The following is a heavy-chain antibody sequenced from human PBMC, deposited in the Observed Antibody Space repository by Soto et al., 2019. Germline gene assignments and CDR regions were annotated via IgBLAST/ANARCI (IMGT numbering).Heavy chain of an antibody. V-gene: IGHV1-18*04. CDR2: ISAYNGNT. J-gene: IGHJ5*02. Sequence: QVQLVQSGAEVKKPGASVKVSCKASGYTFTSYGISWVRQAPGQGLEWMGWISAYNGNTNYAQKLQGRVTMTTDTSTSTAYMELRSLRSDDTAVYYCAIDTYYYDSSGYYYPKYNWFDPWGQGTLVTVSS. CDR1: GYTFTSYG. CDR3: AIDTYYYDSSGYYYPKYNWFDP. D-gene: IGHD3-22*01.